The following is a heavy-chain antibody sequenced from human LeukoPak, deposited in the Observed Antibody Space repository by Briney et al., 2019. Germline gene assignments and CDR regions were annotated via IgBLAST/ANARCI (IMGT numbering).Heavy chain of an antibody. D-gene: IGHD4-23*01. V-gene: IGHV4-39*01. CDR3: ARREYGGNSAWYFDL. CDR2: IYYSGST. Sequence: SETLSLTCTVSGGSISRSSYYWGRIRQPPGKGLEWIGSIYYSGSTYYNPSLKSRVTISVDTSKNQFSLELSSVTAADTAVYYCARREYGGNSAWYFDLWGRGTLVTVSS. J-gene: IGHJ2*01. CDR1: GGSISRSSYY.